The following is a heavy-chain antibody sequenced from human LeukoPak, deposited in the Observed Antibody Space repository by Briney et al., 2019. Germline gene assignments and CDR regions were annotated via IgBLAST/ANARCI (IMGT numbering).Heavy chain of an antibody. J-gene: IGHJ6*02. D-gene: IGHD3-10*01. CDR1: GGSISSYY. V-gene: IGHV4-4*07. CDR2: IYTSGST. Sequence: PSETLSLTCTVSGGSISSYYWSWIRQPAGKGLEWIGRIYTSGSTNYNPSLKSRVTMSVDTSKNQFSLKLSSVTAADTAVYYRARDLLTMVRGVITYGMDVWGQGTTVTVSS. CDR3: ARDLLTMVRGVITYGMDV.